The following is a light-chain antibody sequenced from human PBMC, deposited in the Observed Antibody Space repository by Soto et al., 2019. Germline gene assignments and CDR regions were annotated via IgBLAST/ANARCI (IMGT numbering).Light chain of an antibody. J-gene: IGKJ1*01. CDR1: QSISSW. V-gene: IGKV1-5*01. CDR2: DAS. Sequence: IQMTQSPYTLSASVGYRVTITCRASQSISSWLAWYQQKPGEAPKLLIYDASALPRGVPSRFSGSGSGTKFTLTIASLQPDDFATYYCQQYDTFSVTFGPGTKVDIK. CDR3: QQYDTFSVT.